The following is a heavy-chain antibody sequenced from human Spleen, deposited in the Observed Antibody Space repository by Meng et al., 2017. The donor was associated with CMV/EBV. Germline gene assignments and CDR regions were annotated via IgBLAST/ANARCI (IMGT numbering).Heavy chain of an antibody. Sequence: LRLSCSVSGDSIRSSSHYWGWVRQPPGKGLEWIGAIYYSGTTYYSPSLTSRVTMSVDTSKNQFSVKLTSVTAADTAVYYCASARGHTIYGVYLDYWGQGALVTVSS. CDR1: GDSIRSSSHY. V-gene: IGHV4-39*07. CDR2: IYYSGTT. CDR3: ASARGHTIYGVYLDY. D-gene: IGHD3-3*01. J-gene: IGHJ4*02.